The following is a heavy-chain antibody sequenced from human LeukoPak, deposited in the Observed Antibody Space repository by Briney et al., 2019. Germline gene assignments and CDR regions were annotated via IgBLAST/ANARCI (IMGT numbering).Heavy chain of an antibody. J-gene: IGHJ4*02. CDR1: GGSISSYY. CDR2: IYYSGST. D-gene: IGHD3-3*01. Sequence: PSETLSLTCTVSGGSISSYYWSWIRQRPGQGLEWIGYIYYSGSTNYNPSLKSRVTISVDTSKNQFSLKLSSVTAADTAVYYCARFGNYDFWSGYIDSWGQGTLVTVSS. CDR3: ARFGNYDFWSGYIDS. V-gene: IGHV4-59*01.